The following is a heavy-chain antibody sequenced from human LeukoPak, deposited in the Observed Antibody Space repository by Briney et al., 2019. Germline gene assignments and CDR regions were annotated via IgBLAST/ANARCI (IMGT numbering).Heavy chain of an antibody. CDR3: AKDWGGYSYGSEYYFDY. Sequence: GGSLRLSCAASGFTFSSYGMHWVRQAPGKGLEWVAVISYDGSNKYYADSVKGRFTISRDNSKNTLYLQMNSLRAEDTAVYYCAKDWGGYSYGSEYYFDYWGQGTLVTVSS. J-gene: IGHJ4*02. CDR2: ISYDGSNK. CDR1: GFTFSSYG. V-gene: IGHV3-30*18. D-gene: IGHD5-18*01.